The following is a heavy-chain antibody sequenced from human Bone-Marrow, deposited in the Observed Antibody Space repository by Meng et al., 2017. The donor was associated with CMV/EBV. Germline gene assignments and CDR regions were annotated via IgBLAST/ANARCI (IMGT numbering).Heavy chain of an antibody. CDR1: GFTFGDYA. CDR3: AKEMAHARPFDH. J-gene: IGHJ4*02. Sequence: GESLKISCAASGFTFGDYAMSWVRQAPGGGLEWVSAVNPGGDHTYYADSVKGRFTISRDNLRSMMYLQMNSLRVEDTAVYYCAKEMAHARPFDHWGQGPLDPVPS. V-gene: IGHV3-23*01. D-gene: IGHD5-24*01. CDR2: VNPGGDHT.